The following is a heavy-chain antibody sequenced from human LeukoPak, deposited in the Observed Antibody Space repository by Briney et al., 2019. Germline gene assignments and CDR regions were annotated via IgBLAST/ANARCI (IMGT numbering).Heavy chain of an antibody. CDR3: ASTLRGGWFDP. CDR1: GFTFSSYA. V-gene: IGHV3-30*01. Sequence: GGSLRLSCAASGFTFSSYAMHWVRQAPGKGLEWVAVISYDGSNKYYAESVKGRFTISRDNSKNTLYLQMNSLRAEDTAVYYCASTLRGGWFDPWGQGTLVTVSS. D-gene: IGHD3-3*01. CDR2: ISYDGSNK. J-gene: IGHJ5*02.